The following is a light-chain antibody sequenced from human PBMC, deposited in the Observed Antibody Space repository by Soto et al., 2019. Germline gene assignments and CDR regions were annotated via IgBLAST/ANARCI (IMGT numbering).Light chain of an antibody. J-gene: IGLJ2*01. Sequence: QSALTQPASMSGSPGQSITISCTGTRSDVGSYNLVSWYQQHPGKAPKVIIYEDSRRPSGISSRFSGSKSANTASLTISGLQAEDEADYYCSSYAGNRIFVVFGGGTKLTVL. CDR1: RSDVGSYNL. CDR3: SSYAGNRIFVV. CDR2: EDS. V-gene: IGLV2-23*02.